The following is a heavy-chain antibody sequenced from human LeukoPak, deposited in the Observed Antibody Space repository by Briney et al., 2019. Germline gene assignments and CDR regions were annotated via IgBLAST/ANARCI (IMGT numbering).Heavy chain of an antibody. Sequence: SQTLSLTCAVSGGSISSGGYSWSWIRQPPGKGLEWIGYIYHSGSTYYNPSLKSRVTISVDRSKNQFSLKLSSVTAADTAVYYCARAGGYCSGGSCSHHLDYWGQGTLVTVSS. J-gene: IGHJ4*02. CDR1: GGSISSGGYS. CDR3: ARAGGYCSGGSCSHHLDY. CDR2: IYHSGST. V-gene: IGHV4-30-2*01. D-gene: IGHD2-15*01.